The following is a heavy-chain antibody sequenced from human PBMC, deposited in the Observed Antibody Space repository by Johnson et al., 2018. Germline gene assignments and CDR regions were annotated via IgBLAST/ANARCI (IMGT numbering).Heavy chain of an antibody. CDR2: VYPGYSDS. J-gene: IGHJ3*02. Sequence: VQLVESGAEVKKPGESLKISCKGSGYSFTSYWIVWVRQKPGKGLEWMGPVYPGYSDSTYSPSFQGPVTMSVNKPINTAYFQWRSLKASDTAMYYCARRIKCGGPIVRREGAFDIWGQGTMVTVSS. D-gene: IGHD3-16*02. CDR3: ARRIKCGGPIVRREGAFDI. CDR1: GYSFTSYW. V-gene: IGHV5-51*04.